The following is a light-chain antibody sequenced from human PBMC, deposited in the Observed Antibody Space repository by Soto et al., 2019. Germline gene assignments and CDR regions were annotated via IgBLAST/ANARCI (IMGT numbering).Light chain of an antibody. CDR3: SSYTSSSLRYV. CDR1: SSDVGGYNY. J-gene: IGLJ1*01. CDR2: DVS. Sequence: QSVLTHPASVSGSPGQSITISCTGTSSDVGGYNYVSWYQQHPGKAPKLMIYDVSNRPSGVSNRFSGSKSGNTASLTISGLQAEDEADYYCSSYTSSSLRYVLGTGTKVTVL. V-gene: IGLV2-14*01.